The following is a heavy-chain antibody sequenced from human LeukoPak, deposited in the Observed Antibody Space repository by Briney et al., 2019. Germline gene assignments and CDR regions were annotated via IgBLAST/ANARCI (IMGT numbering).Heavy chain of an antibody. J-gene: IGHJ1*01. Sequence: GGSLRLSCAASGFTFDDYAMHWVRQAPGKGLEWVSGISWNSGIIGYADSVKGRFTISRDNAKNSLYLQMNSLRAEDTALYYCAKSNLPYYFDSSGYYGFQHWGQGTLVTVSS. V-gene: IGHV3-9*01. CDR2: ISWNSGII. D-gene: IGHD3-22*01. CDR1: GFTFDDYA. CDR3: AKSNLPYYFDSSGYYGFQH.